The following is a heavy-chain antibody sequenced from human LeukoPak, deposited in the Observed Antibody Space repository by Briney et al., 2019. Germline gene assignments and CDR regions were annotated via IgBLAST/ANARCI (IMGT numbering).Heavy chain of an antibody. D-gene: IGHD3-22*01. Sequence: SETLSLTCAVYGGSFSGYYWSWIRQPPGKGLEWIGEINHSGSTNYNPSLKSRVTISVDTSKNQFSLKLSSVTAADTAVYYCARGSRFGYYYDSSGYYWTPLPYFDYWGRGTLVTVSS. CDR2: INHSGST. CDR1: GGSFSGYY. V-gene: IGHV4-34*01. CDR3: ARGSRFGYYYDSSGYYWTPLPYFDY. J-gene: IGHJ4*02.